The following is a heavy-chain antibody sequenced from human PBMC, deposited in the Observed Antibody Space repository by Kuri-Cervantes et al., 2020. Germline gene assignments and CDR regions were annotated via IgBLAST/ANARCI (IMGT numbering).Heavy chain of an antibody. CDR1: GGSISSGDYY. D-gene: IGHD2-2*01. J-gene: IGHJ3*02. CDR2: IYYSGST. Sequence: LRLSCTVSGGSISSGDYYWSWIRQPPGKGLEWIGYIYYSGSTYYNPSLKSRVTISVDTSKNQFSLKLSSVTAADTAVYYCAKGGGDIVVVPAAKRKNAFDIWGQGTMVTVSS. CDR3: AKGGGDIVVVPAAKRKNAFDI. V-gene: IGHV4-30-4*01.